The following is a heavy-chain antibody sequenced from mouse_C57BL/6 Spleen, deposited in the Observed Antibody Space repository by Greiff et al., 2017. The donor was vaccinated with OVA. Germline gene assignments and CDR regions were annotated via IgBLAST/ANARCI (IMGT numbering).Heavy chain of an antibody. Sequence: VQLQQSGPELVKPGASVKIPCKASGYTFTDYNMDWVKQSHGKSLEWIGDINPNNGGTIYNQKFKGKATLTVDKSSSTAYMELRSLTSEDTAVYYCARGYGNYEDWYFDVWGTGTTVTVSS. CDR1: GYTFTDYN. J-gene: IGHJ1*03. V-gene: IGHV1-18*01. CDR3: ARGYGNYEDWYFDV. D-gene: IGHD2-1*01. CDR2: INPNNGGT.